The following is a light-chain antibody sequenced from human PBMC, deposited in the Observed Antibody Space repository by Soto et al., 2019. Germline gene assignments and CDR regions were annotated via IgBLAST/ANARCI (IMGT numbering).Light chain of an antibody. Sequence: DIVMTQSPLSLPVTPGEPASISCRSSQSLLHSNGYNYVDWYLQKPGQSPQLLIYLGSNRASGVTGRLSGSGSCTDFTLKISSVEAEDVGVYYCMQALQTPLLTFGGGTKVEIK. J-gene: IGKJ4*01. CDR2: LGS. CDR1: QSLLHSNGYNY. V-gene: IGKV2-28*01. CDR3: MQALQTPLLT.